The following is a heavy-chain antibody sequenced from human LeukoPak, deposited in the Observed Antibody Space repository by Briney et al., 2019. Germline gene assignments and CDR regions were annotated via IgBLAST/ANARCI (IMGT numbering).Heavy chain of an antibody. CDR2: IYYSGST. CDR1: GDSISNYY. J-gene: IGHJ3*02. CDR3: APRPFNRAFDI. Sequence: PSETLSLTCTVSGDSISNYYWGWIRQPPGKGLEWIGSIYYSGSTYYNPSLKSRVTISVDTSKNQFSLKLSSVTAADTAVYYCAPRPFNRAFDIWGQGTMVTVSS. V-gene: IGHV4-39*01.